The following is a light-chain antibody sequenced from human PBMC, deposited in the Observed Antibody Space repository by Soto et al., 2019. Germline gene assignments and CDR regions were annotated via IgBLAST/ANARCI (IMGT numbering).Light chain of an antibody. V-gene: IGLV2-14*02. CDR1: SSDVGGSGL. Sequence: QSALTQPASVSGSPAQSITISCTGSSSDVGGSGLVSWYQFHPGKAPKLLIFEGFKRPSGVSNRFSGSKSGSTASLTISGLQTEDEADYYCSSYTTVNTLVSFGTGTKLTVL. CDR2: EGF. J-gene: IGLJ1*01. CDR3: SSYTTVNTLVS.